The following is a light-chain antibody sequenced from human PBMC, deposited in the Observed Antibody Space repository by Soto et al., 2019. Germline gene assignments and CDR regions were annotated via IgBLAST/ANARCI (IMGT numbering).Light chain of an antibody. Sequence: QSALTQPRSVSGSPGQSVSISCTGTTSDVGSYNYVSWYQQHPGKAPRLMIYDVRKRPSGVPDRFSGSKSGNTASLTISELRAEDEADYYCCSYAGSYVWVFGGGTKLTVL. CDR3: CSYAGSYVWV. J-gene: IGLJ3*02. CDR2: DVR. V-gene: IGLV2-11*01. CDR1: TSDVGSYNY.